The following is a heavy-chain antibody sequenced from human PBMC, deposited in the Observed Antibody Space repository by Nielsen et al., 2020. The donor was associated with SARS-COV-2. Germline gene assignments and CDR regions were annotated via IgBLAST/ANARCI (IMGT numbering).Heavy chain of an antibody. D-gene: IGHD5-18*01. V-gene: IGHV3-48*04. CDR1: GFTFNTYA. CDR2: ISASSANI. CDR3: TADRGYSHY. J-gene: IGHJ4*01. Sequence: GESLKISCAASGFTFNTYAMNWVRQAPGKGLEWVAYISASSANIHYAASVNGRFAISRDNAKNSLYLQMNNLRAGDTAVYYCTADRGYSHYWGHGTLVAVSS.